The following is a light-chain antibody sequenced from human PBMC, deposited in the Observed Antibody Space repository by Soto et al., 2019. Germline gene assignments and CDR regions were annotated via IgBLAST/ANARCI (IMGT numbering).Light chain of an antibody. J-gene: IGLJ2*01. CDR3: SSYRSSSTYVV. V-gene: IGLV2-14*01. CDR2: EVI. CDR1: SSDVGGYNY. Sequence: QSALTQPASVSGSPGQSITISCTGTSSDVGGYNYVSWYQQHPGKAPKLMIYEVINRPSGASNRFSGSKSGNTASLTISGLQAEDEADYYCSSYRSSSTYVVFGGGTKVTVL.